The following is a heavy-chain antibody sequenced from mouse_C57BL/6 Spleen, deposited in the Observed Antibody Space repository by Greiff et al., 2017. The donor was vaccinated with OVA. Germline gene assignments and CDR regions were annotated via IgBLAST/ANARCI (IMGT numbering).Heavy chain of an antibody. CDR3: ASPLYYYGSSPFAY. CDR2: IYPGDGDT. Sequence: VKLQESGPELVKPGASVKISCKASGYAFSSSWMNWVKQRPGKGLEWIGRIYPGDGDTNYNGKFKGKATLTADKSSSTAYMQLSSLTSEDSAVYFCASPLYYYGSSPFAYWGQGTLVTVSA. CDR1: GYAFSSSW. V-gene: IGHV1-82*01. D-gene: IGHD1-1*01. J-gene: IGHJ3*01.